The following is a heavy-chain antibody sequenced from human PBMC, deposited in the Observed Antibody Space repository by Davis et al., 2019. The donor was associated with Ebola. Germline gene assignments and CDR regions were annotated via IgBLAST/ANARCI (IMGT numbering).Heavy chain of an antibody. CDR1: GYTFATHG. J-gene: IGHJ5*02. V-gene: IGHV1-18*01. CDR3: ARAPTYYYDSSGYYGWFDP. CDR2: VSVYNLNT. Sequence: AASVKVSCKASGYTFATHGLSWVRLAPGQGLEWMGWVSVYNLNTNYAQKFQDRVTITADTSTSTAYMELRSLRSEDTAVYYCARAPTYYYDSSGYYGWFDPWGQGTLVTVSS. D-gene: IGHD3-22*01.